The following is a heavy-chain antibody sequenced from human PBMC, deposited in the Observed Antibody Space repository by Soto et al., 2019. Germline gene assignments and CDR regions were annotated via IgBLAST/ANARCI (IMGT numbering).Heavy chain of an antibody. CDR1: GDSVSSSTAA. D-gene: IGHD1-7*01. CDR3: AGTSSLQWYYMDV. CDR2: TYYRSRWYN. V-gene: IGHV6-1*01. J-gene: IGHJ6*03. Sequence: SQTLSLTCVISGDSVSSSTAAWNWIRQSPSRGLEWLGRTYYRSRWYNDYAVSVRSRITVNADTAKNQFSLHLNSVTPEDTAVYYGAGTSSLQWYYMDVWDKGTTVTVSS.